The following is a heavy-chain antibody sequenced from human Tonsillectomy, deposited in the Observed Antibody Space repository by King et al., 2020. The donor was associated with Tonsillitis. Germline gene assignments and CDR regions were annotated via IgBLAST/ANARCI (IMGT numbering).Heavy chain of an antibody. Sequence: VQLVESGGGLVQPGGSLRLSCAASGFTFSSYAMSWVRQAPGKGLEWVSAISGSGGSTYYADSVKGRFTISRDNSKNTLYLQMNSLRAEDTAVYYCAKERDYGDYVVYYYYGMDVWGQGTTVTVSS. CDR3: AKERDYGDYVVYYYYGMDV. D-gene: IGHD4-17*01. J-gene: IGHJ6*02. CDR2: ISGSGGST. V-gene: IGHV3-23*04. CDR1: GFTFSSYA.